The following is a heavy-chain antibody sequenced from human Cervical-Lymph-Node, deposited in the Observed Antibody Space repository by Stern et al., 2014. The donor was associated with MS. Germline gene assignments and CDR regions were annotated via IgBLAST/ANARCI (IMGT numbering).Heavy chain of an antibody. Sequence: QVQLVESGAEVKKPGASVKVSCKVSGYTLSEISRHWVRQAPGKGLEWMGGFDPEQGETRYAQKFQGRVTMAEDRSTDTAYMELSSLRSEDTAVYYCATHRGRVTYYYGMDVWGQGTTVTVSS. J-gene: IGHJ6*02. D-gene: IGHD2-21*02. CDR1: GYTLSEIS. V-gene: IGHV1-24*01. CDR3: ATHRGRVTYYYGMDV. CDR2: FDPEQGET.